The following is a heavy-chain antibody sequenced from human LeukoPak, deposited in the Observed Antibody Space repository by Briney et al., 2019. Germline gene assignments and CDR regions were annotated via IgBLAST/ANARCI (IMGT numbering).Heavy chain of an antibody. J-gene: IGHJ3*02. V-gene: IGHV4-4*07. Sequence: SETLSLTCTVSGGSITSYYWSWIRLPAGKGLEWIGRIYSSGSTNYNPSLKSRVTISVDTSKNQFSLKLSSVTAADTAVYYCARPPDYDILTGSDDAFDIWGQGTMVTVSS. CDR1: GGSITSYY. CDR2: IYSSGST. D-gene: IGHD3-9*01. CDR3: ARPPDYDILTGSDDAFDI.